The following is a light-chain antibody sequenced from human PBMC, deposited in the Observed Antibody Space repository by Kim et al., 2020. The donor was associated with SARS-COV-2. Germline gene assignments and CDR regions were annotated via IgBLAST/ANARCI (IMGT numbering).Light chain of an antibody. CDR2: QGS. CDR1: KLGDKV. V-gene: IGLV3-1*01. J-gene: IGLJ2*01. Sequence: VSPGPTTRLPCSGRKLGDKVALLYQPKASPPPVLVNYQGSNRPSGIPGRFSGSNSGNTAPLTTGGTQAMEGADYSCQAWGSSTVVFGGGTQLTVL. CDR3: QAWGSSTVV.